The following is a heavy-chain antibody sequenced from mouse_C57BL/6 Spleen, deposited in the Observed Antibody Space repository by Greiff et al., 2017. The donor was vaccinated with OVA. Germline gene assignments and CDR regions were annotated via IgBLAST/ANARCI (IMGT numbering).Heavy chain of an antibody. Sequence: QVQLQQPGAELVMPGASVKLSCKASGYTFTSYWMHWVKQRPGQGLEWIREIDPSDSYTNYNQKFKGKSTLTVDKSSSTAYMQLSSLTSEDSAVYYCAITTVVATRRYFDYWGQGTTLTVSS. V-gene: IGHV1-69*01. CDR3: AITTVVATRRYFDY. CDR2: IDPSDSYT. J-gene: IGHJ2*01. D-gene: IGHD1-1*01. CDR1: GYTFTSYW.